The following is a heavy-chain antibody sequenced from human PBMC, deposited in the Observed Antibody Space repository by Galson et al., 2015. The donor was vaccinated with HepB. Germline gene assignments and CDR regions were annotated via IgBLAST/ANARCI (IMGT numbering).Heavy chain of an antibody. CDR2: MNPNSGNT. J-gene: IGHJ4*02. D-gene: IGHD3-10*01. V-gene: IGHV1-8*01. CDR1: GYTFTSYD. CDR3: ARGRAKGDYYGSGRRPLDDY. Sequence: SVKVSCKASGYTFTSYDINWVRQATGQGLEWMGWMNPNSGNTGYAQKFQGRVTMTRNTSISTAYMELSSLRSEDTAVYYCARGRAKGDYYGSGRRPLDDYWGQGTLVTVSS.